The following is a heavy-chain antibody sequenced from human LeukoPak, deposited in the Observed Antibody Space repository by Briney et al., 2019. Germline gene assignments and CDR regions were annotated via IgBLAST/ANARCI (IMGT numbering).Heavy chain of an antibody. CDR1: GGTFSSYA. D-gene: IGHD2-15*01. Sequence: RASVKVSCKASGGTFSSYAISWVRQAPGQGLEWMGEFIPIFGAANYAQKLQGRVTITADEFTSTAYMELSSLRSEDTAVYYCARASYCSGGSCYSDDYYGMDVWGKGTTVTVSS. V-gene: IGHV1-69*13. J-gene: IGHJ6*04. CDR2: FIPIFGAA. CDR3: ARASYCSGGSCYSDDYYGMDV.